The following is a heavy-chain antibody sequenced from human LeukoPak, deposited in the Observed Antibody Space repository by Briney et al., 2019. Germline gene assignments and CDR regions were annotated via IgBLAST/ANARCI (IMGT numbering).Heavy chain of an antibody. Sequence: GGSLRLSCAASGFTVSSNYMSWVRQAPGKGLEWVSTIYSGGSTYDADSLKGRFTISRDNSKNTVYLQMNSLRAEDTAVYYCARDNVGMDVWGQGTTVTVSS. CDR2: IYSGGST. V-gene: IGHV3-66*01. J-gene: IGHJ6*02. CDR1: GFTVSSNY. CDR3: ARDNVGMDV.